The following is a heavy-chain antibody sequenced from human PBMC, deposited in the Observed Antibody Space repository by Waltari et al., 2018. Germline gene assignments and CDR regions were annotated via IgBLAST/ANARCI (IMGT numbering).Heavy chain of an antibody. CDR3: ASVGLDDILTGKSLGYFDY. J-gene: IGHJ4*02. V-gene: IGHV1-2*06. D-gene: IGHD3-9*01. Sequence: QVQLVQSGAEVKKPGASVKVSCKASGYTFTGYYMHWVRQAPGQGLEWMGRINPNSGGTNYAQKFQGRVTMTRDTSISTAYMELSRLRSDDTAVYYCASVGLDDILTGKSLGYFDYWGQGTLVTVSS. CDR2: INPNSGGT. CDR1: GYTFTGYY.